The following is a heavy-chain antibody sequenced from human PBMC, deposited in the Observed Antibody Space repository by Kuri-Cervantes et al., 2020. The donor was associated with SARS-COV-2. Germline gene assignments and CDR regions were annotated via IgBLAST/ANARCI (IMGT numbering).Heavy chain of an antibody. D-gene: IGHD3-10*01. Sequence: GESLKISCAASEFNFRYYGMYWVRQAPGKGLEWVAVISYDGRDTYYGDSVKGRFTISRDNSKNTLYLQMNSLRPEDTGVYYCAKPGSVRGIIREDHYGLDVWGQGTTVTVSS. CDR1: EFNFRYYG. V-gene: IGHV3-30*18. CDR2: ISYDGRDT. J-gene: IGHJ6*02. CDR3: AKPGSVRGIIREDHYGLDV.